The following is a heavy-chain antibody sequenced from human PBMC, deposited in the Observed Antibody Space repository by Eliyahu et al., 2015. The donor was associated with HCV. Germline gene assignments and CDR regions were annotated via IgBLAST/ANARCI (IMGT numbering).Heavy chain of an antibody. CDR2: IGGSTGSI. V-gene: IGHV3-21*06. CDR1: GFTVXKSLG. J-gene: IGHJ4*02. CDR3: ARDYRDWLRFPCY. Sequence: KLVESGGGLVKPGGSLRLSCEASGFTVXKSLGMNWVRQAPGKGLEWVASIGGSTGSITYADSVKGRFVISRDNAKNSLYLQMRSLRGEDTAVYYCARDYRDWLRFPCYWGQGTLVLVSS. D-gene: IGHD5-12*01.